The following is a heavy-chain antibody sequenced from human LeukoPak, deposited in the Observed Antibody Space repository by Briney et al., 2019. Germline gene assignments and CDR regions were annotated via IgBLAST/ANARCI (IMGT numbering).Heavy chain of an antibody. J-gene: IGHJ3*02. CDR2: ISAYNGNT. Sequence: GASVKVSCKASGYTFNSYGISWVRQAPGQGLEWMGWISAYNGNTNYAQKLQGRVTMTTDTSTSTAYMELRSLRSDDTAVYYCARDGVRELTSPDAFDIWGQGTMVTVSS. V-gene: IGHV1-18*01. CDR3: ARDGVRELTSPDAFDI. D-gene: IGHD1-26*01. CDR1: GYTFNSYG.